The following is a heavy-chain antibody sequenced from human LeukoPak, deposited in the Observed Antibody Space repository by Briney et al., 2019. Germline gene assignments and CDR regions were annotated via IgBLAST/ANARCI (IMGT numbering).Heavy chain of an antibody. CDR2: IYTSGST. D-gene: IGHD6-13*01. CDR1: GGSISSYY. J-gene: IGHJ5*02. Sequence: SETLSLTCTVSGGSISSYYWSWIRQPAGKGLEWIGRIYTSGSTNYNPSLKSRVTMSVDTSKNQFSLKLSSVTAADTAVYYCARDSGRQQLENWFDPWGQGTLVTVSS. CDR3: ARDSGRQQLENWFDP. V-gene: IGHV4-4*07.